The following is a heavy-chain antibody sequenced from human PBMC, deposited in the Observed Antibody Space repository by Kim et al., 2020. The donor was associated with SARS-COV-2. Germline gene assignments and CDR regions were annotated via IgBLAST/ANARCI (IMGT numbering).Heavy chain of an antibody. J-gene: IGHJ4*02. Sequence: SETLSLTCTVSCDSITSNIYYWGWIRQPPGKGLEWIGSAYYSGSTYYNPSLKSRVTISVDTSKNQFSLNLTSVTAEDTAVYYCARLRTTSYWGQGTLVTV. CDR2: AYYSGST. CDR1: CDSITSNIYY. V-gene: IGHV4-39*01. D-gene: IGHD4-17*01. CDR3: ARLRTTSY.